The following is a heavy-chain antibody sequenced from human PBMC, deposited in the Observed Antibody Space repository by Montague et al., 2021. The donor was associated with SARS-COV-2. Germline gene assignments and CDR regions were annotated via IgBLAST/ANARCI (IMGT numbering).Heavy chain of an antibody. CDR3: ARLSYDFWSGSVDH. Sequence: SVRVSCKASGYTFTNYGIHWVRQAPGQGLEWMGWISPYNGKADFAQNVQGRITMTTDTSTSTAYLDLRSLSSDDTAVYYCARLSYDFWSGSVDHWGQGTLVTVSS. D-gene: IGHD3/OR15-3a*01. CDR1: GYTFTNYG. CDR2: ISPYNGKA. V-gene: IGHV1-18*01. J-gene: IGHJ4*02.